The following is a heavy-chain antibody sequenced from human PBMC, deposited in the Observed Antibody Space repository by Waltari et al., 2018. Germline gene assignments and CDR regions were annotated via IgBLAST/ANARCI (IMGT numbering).Heavy chain of an antibody. V-gene: IGHV1-2*02. J-gene: IGHJ4*02. CDR2: IYSNERDK. CDR3: ARSGYYYGLDY. CDR1: GYTFTGYY. D-gene: IGHD3-22*01. Sequence: QVQLVQSGAEVKEPGASVKVSCKASGYTFTGYYIHWVRQAPGQGLELMGWIYSNERDKTYPQKFQGRVTITRGTSITTVYMEVSRLRSDDTAVYYCARSGYYYGLDYWGQGTLVTVSS.